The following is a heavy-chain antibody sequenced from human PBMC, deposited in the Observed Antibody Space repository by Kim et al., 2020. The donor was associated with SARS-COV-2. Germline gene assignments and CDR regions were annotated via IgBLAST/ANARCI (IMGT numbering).Heavy chain of an antibody. CDR1: GYTFTSYA. Sequence: ASVKVSCKASGYTFTSYAMNWVRQAPGQGLEWMGWINTNTGNLAYAQSFTGRFILTLDTSVSTAYLQISSLKSEDTAVYYCARGRECGSSGWCQGWLVTV. D-gene: IGHD3-10*01. CDR3: ARGRECGSSG. V-gene: IGHV7-4-1*02. CDR2: INTNTGNL. J-gene: IGHJ4*02.